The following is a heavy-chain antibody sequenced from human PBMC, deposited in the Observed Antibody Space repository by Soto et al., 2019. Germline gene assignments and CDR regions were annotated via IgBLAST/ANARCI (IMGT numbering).Heavy chain of an antibody. CDR3: ARGDYGTGGYPFPYFDY. J-gene: IGHJ4*02. CDR2: INPDSGAT. Sequence: ASVRVSCKASGYSFTGYYIHWVRQAPGQGLEWMGWINPDSGATNYAQNFQGRVTLTSDTSISTASMDLTSLTSDDTAVYYCARGDYGTGGYPFPYFDYWGQGTLVTVSS. D-gene: IGHD2-8*02. CDR1: GYSFTGYY. V-gene: IGHV1-2*02.